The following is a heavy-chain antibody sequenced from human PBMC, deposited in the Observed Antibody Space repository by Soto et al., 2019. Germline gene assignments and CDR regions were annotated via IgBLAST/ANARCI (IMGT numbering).Heavy chain of an antibody. V-gene: IGHV3-33*01. CDR3: ARDYGYCSGGSCYGSGAFDI. D-gene: IGHD2-15*01. J-gene: IGHJ3*02. Sequence: QVQLVESGGGVVQPGRSLRLSCAASGFTFSSYGMHWVRQAPGKGLEWVAVIWYDGSNKYYADSVKGRFTISRDNSKNTLYLQMNSLRAEDTAVYYCARDYGYCSGGSCYGSGAFDIWGQGTMVTVSS. CDR1: GFTFSSYG. CDR2: IWYDGSNK.